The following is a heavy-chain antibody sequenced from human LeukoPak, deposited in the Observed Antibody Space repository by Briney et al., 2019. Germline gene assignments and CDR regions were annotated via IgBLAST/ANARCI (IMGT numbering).Heavy chain of an antibody. D-gene: IGHD3-10*01. Sequence: ASVKVSCKASGYTFTSYGISWVRQAHGQGLEWMGWMNPKSNNRGYAQKFQGRVTITTDTSMSTAYMELSSLRSDDTAVYYCTRGLKGNYYSGSGTYRWFAPWGQGTLVTVSS. CDR2: MNPKSNNR. CDR1: GYTFTSYG. J-gene: IGHJ5*02. V-gene: IGHV1-8*03. CDR3: TRGLKGNYYSGSGTYRWFAP.